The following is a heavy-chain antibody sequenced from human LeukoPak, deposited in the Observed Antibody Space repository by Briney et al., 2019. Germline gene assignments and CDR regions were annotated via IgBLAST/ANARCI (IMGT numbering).Heavy chain of an antibody. CDR2: IYYSGST. D-gene: IGHD6-13*01. J-gene: IGHJ4*02. V-gene: IGHV4-59*01. Sequence: SETLSLTCTVSGGSISSYYWSWIRQPPGKGLEWIGYIYYSGSTNYNPSLKSRVTMSVDTSKNQFSLKLSSVTAADTAVYYCARGPSTSSNWYPAFDYWGQGTLVTVSS. CDR1: GGSISSYY. CDR3: ARGPSTSSNWYPAFDY.